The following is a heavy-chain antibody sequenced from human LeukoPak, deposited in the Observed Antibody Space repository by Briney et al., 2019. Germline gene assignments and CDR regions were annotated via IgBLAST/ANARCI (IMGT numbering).Heavy chain of an antibody. CDR2: IYYSGST. D-gene: IGHD3-3*01. CDR3: ASIASVLRFLEWLPGRFDY. CDR1: GGSISSSSYY. J-gene: IGHJ4*02. Sequence: SETLSLTCTVSGGSISSSSYYWGWIRQPPGKGLEWIGSIYYSGSTYYNPSLKSRFTISVDTSKNQFSLKLSSVTAADTAVYYCASIASVLRFLEWLPGRFDYWGQGTLVTVSS. V-gene: IGHV4-39*01.